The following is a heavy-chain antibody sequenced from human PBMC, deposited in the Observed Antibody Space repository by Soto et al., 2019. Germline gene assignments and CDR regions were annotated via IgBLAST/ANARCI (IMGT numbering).Heavy chain of an antibody. Sequence: GASVKVSCKTSGYTFTSYDINWVCQAPGQGLEWVGWMNTNSDDTRSAQKFRGRLTLTRDKSMRAVYMKLSNLRPDDTAVYYCAREWSAAGHFYGMDVWGQGTTVTVSS. V-gene: IGHV1-8*01. CDR2: MNTNSDDT. J-gene: IGHJ6*02. CDR1: GYTFTSYD. D-gene: IGHD6-13*01. CDR3: AREWSAAGHFYGMDV.